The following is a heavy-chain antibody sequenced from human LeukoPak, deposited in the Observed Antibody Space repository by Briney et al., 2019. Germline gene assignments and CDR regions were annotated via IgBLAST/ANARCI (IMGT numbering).Heavy chain of an antibody. CDR3: AKDSGYSDY. CDR1: GFTVSSDC. V-gene: IGHV3-21*01. D-gene: IGHD3-22*01. J-gene: IGHJ4*02. Sequence: PGGSLRLSCTASGFTVSSDCMSWVRQAPGKGLEWVSIISSSSSYIYYADSVKGRFTISRDNAKNALYLQMNSLRVEDTAVYYCAKDSGYSDYWGQGTLVTVSS. CDR2: ISSSSSYI.